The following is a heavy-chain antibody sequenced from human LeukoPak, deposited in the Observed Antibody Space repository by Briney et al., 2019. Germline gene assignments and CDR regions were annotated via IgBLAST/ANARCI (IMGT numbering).Heavy chain of an antibody. CDR3: ATEIYCGGDCYSDY. V-gene: IGHV4-61*01. CDR1: GGSVSSGSYY. CDR2: IYYSGST. Sequence: SETLSLTCTVSGGSVSSGSYYWSWIRQPPGKGLEWIGYIYYSGSTNYNPSLKSRVTISVDTSKNQFSLKLSSVTAADTALYYCATEIYCGGDCYSDYWGQGTLVTVST. D-gene: IGHD2-21*02. J-gene: IGHJ4*02.